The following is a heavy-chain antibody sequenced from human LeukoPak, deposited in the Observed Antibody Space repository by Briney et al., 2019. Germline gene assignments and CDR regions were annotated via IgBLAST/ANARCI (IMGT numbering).Heavy chain of an antibody. CDR3: ARGAIYSSGWPSDAFDI. Sequence: SETLSLTCAVYGGSFSGYYWSWIRQPPGKGLEWIGEINHSGSTNYNPSLKSRVTISVDTSKNQFSLKLSSVTAADTAVYYCARGAIYSSGWPSDAFDIWGQGTMVTVSS. CDR2: INHSGST. V-gene: IGHV4-34*01. CDR1: GGSFSGYY. D-gene: IGHD6-19*01. J-gene: IGHJ3*02.